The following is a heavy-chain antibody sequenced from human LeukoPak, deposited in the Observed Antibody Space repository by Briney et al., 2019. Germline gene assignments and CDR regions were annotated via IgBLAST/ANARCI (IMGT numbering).Heavy chain of an antibody. V-gene: IGHV4-39*01. CDR1: GGSISSRSYY. CDR2: IFYIGST. Sequence: SETLSLTCTVSGGSISSRSYYWGWIRQPPGKGLEGIGSIFYIGSTYYNPSLKSRVTISVDTSKNQFSLKLSSVTAADTAVYYCAKSCNWNDVPFDYWGQGTLVTVSS. D-gene: IGHD1-20*01. CDR3: AKSCNWNDVPFDY. J-gene: IGHJ4*02.